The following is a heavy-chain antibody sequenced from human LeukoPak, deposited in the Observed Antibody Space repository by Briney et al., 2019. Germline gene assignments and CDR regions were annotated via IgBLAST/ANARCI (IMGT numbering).Heavy chain of an antibody. V-gene: IGHV4-59*01. D-gene: IGHD4-17*01. CDR1: GGSISSYY. Sequence: PSETLSLTCTVSGGSISSYYWSWIRQPPGKGLEWIGNIYYSGSTNYNPSLKSRVTISVDTSKNQFSLKLSSVTAADTAVYYCARDYGDYVRYYYGMDVWGQGTTVTVSS. J-gene: IGHJ6*01. CDR3: ARDYGDYVRYYYGMDV. CDR2: IYYSGST.